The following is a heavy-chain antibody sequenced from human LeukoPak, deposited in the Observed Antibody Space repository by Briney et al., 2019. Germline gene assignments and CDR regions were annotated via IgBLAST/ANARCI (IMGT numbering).Heavy chain of an antibody. CDR1: SFTFSNHW. V-gene: IGHV3-74*01. CDR2: ISTDGKTT. CDR3: VRVVENGRVDY. Sequence: GGSLRLSCAASSFTFSNHWMHWLRPAPGKGLLLVSVISTDGKTTGYADSVKGQFAISRDNAKQTLYLQMNSLRAEDTAVYYCVRVVENGRVDYWGQGTLVTVSS. J-gene: IGHJ4*02. D-gene: IGHD2-2*01.